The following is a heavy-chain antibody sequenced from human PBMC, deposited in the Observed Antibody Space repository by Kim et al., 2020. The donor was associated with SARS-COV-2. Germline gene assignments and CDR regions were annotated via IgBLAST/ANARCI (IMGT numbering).Heavy chain of an antibody. CDR2: MNPNSGNT. Sequence: ASVKVSCKASGYTFTSYDINWVRQATGQGLEWMGWMNPNSGNTGYAQKFQGRVTMTRNTSISTAYMELSSLRSEDTAVYYCASGRLDCSGGSCPSAPDRENYGMDVWGQGTTVTVSS. V-gene: IGHV1-8*01. J-gene: IGHJ6*02. CDR1: GYTFTSYD. D-gene: IGHD2-15*01. CDR3: ASGRLDCSGGSCPSAPDRENYGMDV.